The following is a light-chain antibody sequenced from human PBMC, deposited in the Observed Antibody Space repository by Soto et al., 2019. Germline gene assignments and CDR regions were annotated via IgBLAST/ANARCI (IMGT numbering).Light chain of an antibody. CDR2: III. Sequence: VLPQPTPVSGSQGQRINDSCTGSSSNIGAGYDVHWYQQLPGTAPKPLIFIIINRPAGVPDRFSGSKAGTAASLAITGLRSEVEAEYYCQAYDISLSGYAFGARAKVT. J-gene: IGLJ1*01. CDR1: SSNIGAGYD. V-gene: IGLV1-40*01. CDR3: QAYDISLSGYA.